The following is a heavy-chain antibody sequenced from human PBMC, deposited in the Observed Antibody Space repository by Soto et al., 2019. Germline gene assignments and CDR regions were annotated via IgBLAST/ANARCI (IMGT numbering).Heavy chain of an antibody. D-gene: IGHD6-13*01. V-gene: IGHV1-18*01. CDR1: GYTFTSYG. CDR3: ARDLVRYSSSSCDD. Sequence: QVQLVQSGAEVKKPGASVKVSCKASGYTFTSYGISWVRQAPGQGLEWMRWISAYNGNTNYAQQLQGRVTMTTDTSTSTAYMEQRSLRADATSVYYCARDLVRYSSSSCDDWGQGTLVTVSS. J-gene: IGHJ4*02. CDR2: ISAYNGNT.